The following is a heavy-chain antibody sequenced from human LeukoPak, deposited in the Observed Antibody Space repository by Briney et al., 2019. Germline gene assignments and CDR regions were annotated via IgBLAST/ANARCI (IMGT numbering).Heavy chain of an antibody. Sequence: GGSLRLSCAASGFTFSNYAMIWARQAPGKGLEWVSGISVSGANTYYADSVKGRFTISRDNSKNTLYLQMSSLRAVDTAVYYCAKFLGSSSGYFDYWGQGTLVTVSS. J-gene: IGHJ4*02. CDR3: AKFLGSSSGYFDY. D-gene: IGHD1-26*01. CDR1: GFTFSNYA. V-gene: IGHV3-23*01. CDR2: ISVSGANT.